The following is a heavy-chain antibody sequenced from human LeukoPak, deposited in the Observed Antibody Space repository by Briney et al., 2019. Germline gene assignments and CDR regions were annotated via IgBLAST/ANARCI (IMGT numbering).Heavy chain of an antibody. CDR3: VRREEYTYGSPFDY. Sequence: GGSLRLSCAASGFSFSSYEMNWVRQAPGKGLEWVSCISSSGSAIYYLDSVKGRFTMSRDNAKNSLYLQMNSLRAEDTALYYCVRREEYTYGSPFDYWGQGNLVTVSS. CDR2: ISSSGSAI. J-gene: IGHJ4*02. D-gene: IGHD5-18*01. V-gene: IGHV3-48*03. CDR1: GFSFSSYE.